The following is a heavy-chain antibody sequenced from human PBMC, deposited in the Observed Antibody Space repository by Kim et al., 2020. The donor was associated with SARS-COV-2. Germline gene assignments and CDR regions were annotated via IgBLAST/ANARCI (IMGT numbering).Heavy chain of an antibody. V-gene: IGHV4-34*01. CDR2: INHSGST. Sequence: SETLSLTCAVYGGSFSGYYWSWIRQPPGKGLEWIGEINHSGSTNYNPSLKSRVTISVDTSKNQFSLKLSSVTAADTAVYYCARLGSVTTVTYYFDYWGQGTLVTVSS. D-gene: IGHD4-4*01. J-gene: IGHJ4*02. CDR3: ARLGSVTTVTYYFDY. CDR1: GGSFSGYY.